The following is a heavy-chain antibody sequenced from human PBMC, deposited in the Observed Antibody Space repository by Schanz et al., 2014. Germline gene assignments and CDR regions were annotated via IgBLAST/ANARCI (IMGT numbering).Heavy chain of an antibody. CDR2: ISHNSHYT. V-gene: IGHV3-11*05. CDR3: AKVWGSDYFYPFDY. CDR1: GFTFSDYY. Sequence: VQLVESGGGLVKPGGSLRLSCAASGFTFSDYYMSWIRQAPGKGLEWVSYISHNSHYTNYADSVKGRFTISRDNSKNTLYLQMSSLRAEDTAVYYCAKVWGSDYFYPFDYWGQGTLVTVSS. D-gene: IGHD3-22*01. J-gene: IGHJ4*02.